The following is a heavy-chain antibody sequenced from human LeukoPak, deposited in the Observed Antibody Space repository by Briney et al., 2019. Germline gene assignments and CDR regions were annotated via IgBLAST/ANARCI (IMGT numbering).Heavy chain of an antibody. D-gene: IGHD2-21*01. CDR1: GFTLRSHA. Sequence: PGGSLRLSCVGSGFTLRSHAMSWVRQAPEKGLEFVSGIYENGGTTYYADSVKGRFSISRDNSKNTLYLQMDSLRGEDTAVYYCAKDFPIGYSAHFDYWGQGALVTVSS. V-gene: IGHV3-23*01. J-gene: IGHJ4*02. CDR3: AKDFPIGYSAHFDY. CDR2: IYENGGTT.